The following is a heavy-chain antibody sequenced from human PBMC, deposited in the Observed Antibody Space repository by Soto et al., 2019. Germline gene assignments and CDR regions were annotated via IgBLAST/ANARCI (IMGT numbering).Heavy chain of an antibody. Sequence: QLQLQESGPGLVKPSETLSLTCTVSGGSISSSVYYWGWIRQPPGKGLEWIGTIYHSGSTYYNPSLRGRVTISVDTSKNHFSLNLSPVTAADTAIYYCARSYYDSSGFTFDYWGQGTLVTVSS. J-gene: IGHJ4*02. D-gene: IGHD3-22*01. CDR1: GGSISSSVYY. V-gene: IGHV4-39*02. CDR3: ARSYYDSSGFTFDY. CDR2: IYHSGST.